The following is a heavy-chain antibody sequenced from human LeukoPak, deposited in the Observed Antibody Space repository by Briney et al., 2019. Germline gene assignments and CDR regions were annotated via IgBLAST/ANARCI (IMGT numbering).Heavy chain of an antibody. J-gene: IGHJ3*02. Sequence: GSLRLSCAASGFTFSAYWMHWVRQAPGKGLVWVSRLNSDGSSRSYADSVKGRFTISRDNAKDTLYLQMNSLRAEDTAVYYCAKVRSRGFDAFDIWGQGTMVTV. D-gene: IGHD5-12*01. CDR1: GFTFSAYW. CDR3: AKVRSRGFDAFDI. CDR2: LNSDGSSR. V-gene: IGHV3-74*01.